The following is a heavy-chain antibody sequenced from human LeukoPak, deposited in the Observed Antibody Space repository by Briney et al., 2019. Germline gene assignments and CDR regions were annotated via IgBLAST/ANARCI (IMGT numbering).Heavy chain of an antibody. CDR3: ARTSARGAQFDY. V-gene: IGHV4-4*07. CDR1: GGSISNYY. J-gene: IGHJ4*02. D-gene: IGHD3-10*01. CDR2: IYASGST. Sequence: DPSETLSLTCTVSGGSISNYYWGWIRQPAGMGLEWIGRIYASGSTNYNPSLKSRVTMSVDTSNNQFSLNLSSVTAADTAVYYCARTSARGAQFDYWGQGTLVTVSS.